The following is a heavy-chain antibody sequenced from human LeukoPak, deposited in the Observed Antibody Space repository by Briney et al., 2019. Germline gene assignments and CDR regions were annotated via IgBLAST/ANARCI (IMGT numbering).Heavy chain of an antibody. V-gene: IGHV4-39*07. CDR3: ARERIAAAAFRPWLGFMDV. CDR2: IYYSGST. Sequence: PSETLSLTCTVSGGSISSSSYYWGWIRQPPGKGLEWIGSIYYSGSTYYNPSLKSRVTISVDRSKNQFSLKLSSVTAADTAVYYCARERIAAAAFRPWLGFMDVWGKGTTVTVSS. CDR1: GGSISSSSYY. D-gene: IGHD6-13*01. J-gene: IGHJ6*03.